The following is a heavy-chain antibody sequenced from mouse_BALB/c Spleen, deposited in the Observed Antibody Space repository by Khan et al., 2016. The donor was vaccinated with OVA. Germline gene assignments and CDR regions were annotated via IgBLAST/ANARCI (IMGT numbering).Heavy chain of an antibody. CDR3: TKFTPDYYSMDY. J-gene: IGHJ4*01. V-gene: IGHV2-3*01. CDR2: IWGDGST. Sequence: QVQLKQSGPGLVAPSQSLSITCTVSGFSLSSNGVSWVRQPPGKGLEWLGVIWGDGSTNYHSTLKSRLIISKDNSKSQVFLKLNSLQTDDTATYYCTKFTPDYYSMDYWGQGTSVTVSS. CDR1: GFSLSSNG. D-gene: IGHD1-1*01.